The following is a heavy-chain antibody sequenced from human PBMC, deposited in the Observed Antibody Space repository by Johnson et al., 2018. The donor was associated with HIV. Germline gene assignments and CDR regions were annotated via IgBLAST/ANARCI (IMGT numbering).Heavy chain of an antibody. CDR1: GFTFSSYA. CDR2: LYSGGST. D-gene: IGHD3-22*01. Sequence: QVQLVESGGGVVQPGRSLRLSCAASGFTFSSYALHWVRQAPGKGLEWVSVLYSGGSTYYADSVKGRFTISRANSKNTLYLQMNSLRAEDTAVYYCAISAEDYYDSSAVPMDAFDIWGQGTMVTVSS. V-gene: IGHV3-NL1*01. J-gene: IGHJ3*02. CDR3: AISAEDYYDSSAVPMDAFDI.